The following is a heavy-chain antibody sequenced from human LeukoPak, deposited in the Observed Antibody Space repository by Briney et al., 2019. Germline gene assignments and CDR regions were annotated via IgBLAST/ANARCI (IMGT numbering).Heavy chain of an antibody. CDR3: ARMRGSYCLDY. CDR2: IKQDGSER. V-gene: IGHV3-7*01. D-gene: IGHD3-10*01. J-gene: IGHJ4*02. Sequence: GGSLRLSCAASGFTFSSYAMSWVRQAPGKGLEWVANIKQDGSERYYVDSVKGRFTISRDNAKNSLYLQMSSLRGEDTAVYYCARMRGSYCLDYWGQGTLVTVSS. CDR1: GFTFSSYA.